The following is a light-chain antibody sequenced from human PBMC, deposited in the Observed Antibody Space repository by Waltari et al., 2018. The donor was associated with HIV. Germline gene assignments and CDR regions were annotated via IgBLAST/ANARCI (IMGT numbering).Light chain of an antibody. CDR2: EGI. CDR3: SSYGGSSNWL. V-gene: IGLV2-23*01. J-gene: IGLJ2*01. Sequence: QSALTQPASVSGSPGQSITISCTGTSSDIGNYNLVSWYQQHPGKAPKLIIYEGIKPPSGVSNLFSGSKSANPASLTISGLQAEDEADYFCSSYGGSSNWLFGGGTKLTVL. CDR1: SSDIGNYNL.